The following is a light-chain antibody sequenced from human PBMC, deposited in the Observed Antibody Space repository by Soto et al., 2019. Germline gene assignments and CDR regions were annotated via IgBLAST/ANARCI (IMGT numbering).Light chain of an antibody. CDR2: NVN. J-gene: IGLJ2*01. Sequence: QSALTQVASVSGSPGQSITISCTGTSCDVGGHDYVSWYQQYPGKAPKLMIYNVNYRPSGVANRFSCSKSGNTASLTISGLEAEDEANYYCTSYTNTNTVVFGGGTKLTVL. V-gene: IGLV2-14*03. CDR3: TSYTNTNTVV. CDR1: SCDVGGHDY.